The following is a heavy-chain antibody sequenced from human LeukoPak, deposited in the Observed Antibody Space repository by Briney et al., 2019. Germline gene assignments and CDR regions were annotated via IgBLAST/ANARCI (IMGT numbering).Heavy chain of an antibody. CDR1: GYTFTGYY. D-gene: IGHD3-10*01. Sequence: ASVKVSCKASGYTFTGYYMRWVRLAPGQGLEWMGWINPNSGGTNYAQKFQGRVTMTRDTSISTAYMELSRLRSDDTAVYYCARVSDSMVYDFWGQGTLVTVSS. CDR3: ARVSDSMVYDF. CDR2: INPNSGGT. J-gene: IGHJ4*02. V-gene: IGHV1-2*02.